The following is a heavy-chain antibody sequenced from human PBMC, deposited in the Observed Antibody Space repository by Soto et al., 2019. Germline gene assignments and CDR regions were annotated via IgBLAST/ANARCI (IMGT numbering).Heavy chain of an antibody. J-gene: IGHJ6*02. Sequence: KQSQTLSLTCAISGDSVSSDSAAWNWIRQSPSRGLEWLGRAYYRSKWFDDYAISVKSRITITPDTSRNQLSLQLNSVTPEDTAVYYCARVRYCRGGSCYYGMDVWGQGTTVTVSS. V-gene: IGHV6-1*01. CDR3: ARVRYCRGGSCYYGMDV. D-gene: IGHD2-15*01. CDR1: GDSVSSDSAA. CDR2: AYYRSKWFD.